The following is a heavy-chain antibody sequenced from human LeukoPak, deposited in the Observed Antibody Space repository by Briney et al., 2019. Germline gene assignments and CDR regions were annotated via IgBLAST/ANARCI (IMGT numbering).Heavy chain of an antibody. V-gene: IGHV3-48*03. CDR3: ARGDYYGDLPDY. D-gene: IGHD4-17*01. CDR1: GFTFSSYE. Sequence: GGSLRLSCAASGFTFSSYEMNWVRQAPGKGLEWVSYISSSGSTIYYADSVRGRFTISRDNAKNSLYLQMNSLRAEDTAVYYCARGDYYGDLPDYWGQGTLVTVSS. CDR2: ISSSGSTI. J-gene: IGHJ4*02.